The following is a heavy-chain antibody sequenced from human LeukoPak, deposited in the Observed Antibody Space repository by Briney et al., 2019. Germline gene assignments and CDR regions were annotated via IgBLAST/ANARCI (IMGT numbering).Heavy chain of an antibody. D-gene: IGHD1-26*01. J-gene: IGHJ4*02. CDR2: IYSGGST. CDR3: ARVGGELLHEYYFDY. V-gene: IGHV3-53*01. CDR1: GFTVSSNY. Sequence: PGGSLRLSCAASGFTVSSNYMSWVRQAPGKGLEWVSVIYSGGSTYHADSVKGRFTISRDNSKNTLYLQMNSLRAEDTAVYYCARVGGELLHEYYFDYWGQGTLVTVSS.